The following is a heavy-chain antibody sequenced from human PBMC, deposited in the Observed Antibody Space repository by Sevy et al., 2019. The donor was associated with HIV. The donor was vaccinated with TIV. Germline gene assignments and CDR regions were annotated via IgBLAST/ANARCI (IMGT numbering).Heavy chain of an antibody. CDR1: GFTFFNSA. CDR3: VKSRGYSYARGDQKYEMDV. J-gene: IGHJ6*02. CDR2: ISSNGGST. D-gene: IGHD5-18*01. Sequence: GESLKISCSTSGFTFFNSAMHWVRQAPGKGLEYVSAISSNGGSTYYADSVKGRFGISRDNVNNTLHLQMSSVIAEDTGVYYCVKSRGYSYARGDQKYEMDVWGQGTTVTVSS. V-gene: IGHV3-64D*06.